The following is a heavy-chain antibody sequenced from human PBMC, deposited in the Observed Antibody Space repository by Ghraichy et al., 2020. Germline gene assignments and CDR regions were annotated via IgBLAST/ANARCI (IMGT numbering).Heavy chain of an antibody. CDR2: IYYSGST. D-gene: IGHD2/OR15-2a*01. CDR1: GGSISSGGYY. V-gene: IGHV4-31*03. Sequence: SETLSLTCTVSGGSISSGGYYWSWIRQHPGKGLEWIGYIYYSGSTYYNPSLKSRVTISVDTSKNQFSLKLSSVTAADTAVYYCASSNIDAFDIWGQGTMVTVSS. J-gene: IGHJ3*02. CDR3: ASSNIDAFDI.